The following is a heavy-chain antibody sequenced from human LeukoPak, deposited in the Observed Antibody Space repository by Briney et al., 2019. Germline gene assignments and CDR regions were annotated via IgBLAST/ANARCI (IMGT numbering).Heavy chain of an antibody. CDR1: GFTLSSYS. J-gene: IGHJ4*02. CDR3: AREAGPSHGDY. CDR2: ISSSSSYI. V-gene: IGHV3-21*06. Sequence: PGGSLRLSCAASGFTLSSYSMSWVRQAPGKGLEWVSYISSSSSYIYYADSVKGRFTISRDNAKNSLYLQMNSLRAEDTAGYYCAREAGPSHGDYWGQGTLVTVSS.